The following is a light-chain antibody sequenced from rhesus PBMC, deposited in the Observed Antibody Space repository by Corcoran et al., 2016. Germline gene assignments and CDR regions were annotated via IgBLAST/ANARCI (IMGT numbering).Light chain of an antibody. CDR1: PGNSNW. V-gene: IGKV1-69*01. CDR2: RAS. Sequence: DIQMTQSPSSLSASGGDRVTITCRASPGNSNWLARYQQKTGKAPKLLIYRASNLETGVPSRFSGSGSGTDFTLTLNSLQPEDIATYYCQQHDNSPPTFGGGTKVEIK. J-gene: IGKJ4*01. CDR3: QQHDNSPPT.